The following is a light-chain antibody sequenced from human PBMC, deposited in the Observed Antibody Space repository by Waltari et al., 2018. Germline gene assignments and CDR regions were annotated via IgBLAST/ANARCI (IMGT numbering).Light chain of an antibody. CDR1: QSLVHSDGKTY. V-gene: IGKV2-30*02. Sequence: DVVMTQSPLSLPVTLGQPASISCSSSQSLVHSDGKTYLNWFHQRPGQSPRLLIYKVFHRDFGVPDRFSGSGSGTEFTLKISRVEAEDVGVYYCMQATLCPLTFGQGTKVDIK. J-gene: IGKJ1*01. CDR3: MQATLCPLT. CDR2: KVF.